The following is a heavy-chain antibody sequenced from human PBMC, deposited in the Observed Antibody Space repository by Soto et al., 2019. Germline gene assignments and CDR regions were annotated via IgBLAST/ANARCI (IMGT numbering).Heavy chain of an antibody. CDR2: IFPKFGTT. D-gene: IGHD3-16*02. J-gene: IGHJ6*02. Sequence: QVQLVQSGAEVKKPGSSVKVSCKASGDTDTNYVISWVRQAPGQGLEWMGGIFPKFGTTYSAQKLQDRLTITADESTSTVYMQPSSLRLDDTAVYYCEAEMTFGKLSVVWGQGPTVTVSS. V-gene: IGHV1-69*01. CDR1: GDTDTNYV. CDR3: EAEMTFGKLSVV.